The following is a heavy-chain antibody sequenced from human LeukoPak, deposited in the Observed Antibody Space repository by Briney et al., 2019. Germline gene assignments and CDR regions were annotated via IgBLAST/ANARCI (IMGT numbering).Heavy chain of an antibody. CDR1: GGTFSSYA. CDR2: IIPIFGTA. D-gene: IGHD2-2*01. CDR3: ARAYCSSTSCPLDY. J-gene: IGHJ4*02. Sequence: SVKVSCKASGGTFSSYAISWVRQAPGQGLEWMGGIIPIFGTANYAQKFQGRVTITADKSTSTAYMELSSLRSEDTAVYYCARAYCSSTSCPLDYWGQGTMVTVSS. V-gene: IGHV1-69*06.